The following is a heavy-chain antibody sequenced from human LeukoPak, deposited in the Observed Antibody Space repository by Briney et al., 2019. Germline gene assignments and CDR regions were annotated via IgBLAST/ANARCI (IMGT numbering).Heavy chain of an antibody. CDR1: GGTFSSYA. CDR3: ARDRSYGSGSYDTFYIDY. V-gene: IGHV1-69*13. D-gene: IGHD3-10*01. CDR2: IIPIFGTA. Sequence: ASVKVSCKAPGGTFSSYAISWVRQAPGQGLEWMGGIIPIFGTANYAQKFQGRVTINADESTSTAYMELSSLRSEDTAVYYCARDRSYGSGSYDTFYIDYWGQGTLVTVSS. J-gene: IGHJ4*02.